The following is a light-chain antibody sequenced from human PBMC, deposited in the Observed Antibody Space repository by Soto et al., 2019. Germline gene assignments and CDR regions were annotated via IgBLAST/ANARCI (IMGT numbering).Light chain of an antibody. CDR2: EVS. V-gene: IGLV2-14*01. Sequence: QSALTQPASVSGSPGQSITISCAGTSSDIGVYNYVSWYQQYPGKAPKLIIYEVSYRPSGVSNRFSGSKSGNTASLTISGLQAEDEADYYCSSYTVTDTLSVFGTGTKLTVL. CDR3: SSYTVTDTLSV. CDR1: SSDIGVYNY. J-gene: IGLJ1*01.